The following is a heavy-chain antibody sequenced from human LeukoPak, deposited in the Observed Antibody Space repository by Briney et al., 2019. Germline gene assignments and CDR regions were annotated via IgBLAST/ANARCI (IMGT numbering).Heavy chain of an antibody. Sequence: GRSLRLSCAASGFTFSSYGMHWVRQAPGKGLEWVAVISYDGSNKYYADSVKGRFTISRDNSKNTLYLQMNSLRAEDTAVYYCAKKGYYYDSSGYYGDAFDIWGLGTMVTVSS. J-gene: IGHJ3*02. D-gene: IGHD3-22*01. CDR1: GFTFSSYG. CDR2: ISYDGSNK. V-gene: IGHV3-30*18. CDR3: AKKGYYYDSSGYYGDAFDI.